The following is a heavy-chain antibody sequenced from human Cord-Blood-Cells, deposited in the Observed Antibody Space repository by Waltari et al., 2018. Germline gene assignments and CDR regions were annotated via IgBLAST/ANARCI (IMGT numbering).Heavy chain of an antibody. CDR2: IIPIFGTA. CDR3: VVATAGWFDP. CDR1: GGTFSSYA. D-gene: IGHD5-12*01. V-gene: IGHV1-69*01. J-gene: IGHJ5*02. Sequence: QVQLVQSGAEVKKPGSSVKVSCKASGGTFSSYAISWVRQAPGQGREWMGGIIPIFGTANYAQKFQGRVTITADESTSTAYMELNILRSEDTAVYYCVVATAGWFDPWGQGTLVTVSS.